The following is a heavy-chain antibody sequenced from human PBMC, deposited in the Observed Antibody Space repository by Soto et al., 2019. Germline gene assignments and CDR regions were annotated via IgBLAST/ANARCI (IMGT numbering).Heavy chain of an antibody. CDR1: GFTFDDYA. CDR2: ISWNSGSI. V-gene: IGHV3-9*01. Sequence: EVQLVESGGGLVQPGRSLRLSCAASGFTFDDYAMHWVRQAPGKGLEWVSGISWNSGSIGYADSVKGRFTISRDNAKNSVYLQMNSLRAEDTALYYCAKASLSSSPLGAFDIWGQGTMVTVSS. J-gene: IGHJ3*02. CDR3: AKASLSSSPLGAFDI. D-gene: IGHD6-6*01.